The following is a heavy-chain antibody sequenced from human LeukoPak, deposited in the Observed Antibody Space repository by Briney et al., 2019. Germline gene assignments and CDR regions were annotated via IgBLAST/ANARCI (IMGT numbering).Heavy chain of an antibody. V-gene: IGHV3-74*01. D-gene: IGHD2/OR15-2a*01. CDR1: GFTFSTSW. CDR3: ARAGYYRFDY. Sequence: GGSQRLSCAASGFTFSTSWIHWVRQAPGKGLVWVSRMNGDGTTTNYADSVKGRFTISRDNAKNTLYLQMNSLRDEDTAVYYCARAGYYRFDYWGQGILVTVSS. CDR2: MNGDGTTT. J-gene: IGHJ4*02.